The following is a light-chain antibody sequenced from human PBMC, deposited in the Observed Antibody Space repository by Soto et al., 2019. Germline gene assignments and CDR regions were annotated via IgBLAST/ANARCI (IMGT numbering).Light chain of an antibody. CDR3: QQRSDWPPLT. Sequence: EIVLTQSPATVSLSPGERVTLSCRASQSVGSFLAWYQQKPGQAPRLLIYDASNRAAGIPARFSGSGSGKDFTLTISSLEPEDFAVYYCQQRSDWPPLTFGGGTKVEIK. CDR2: DAS. CDR1: QSVGSF. J-gene: IGKJ4*01. V-gene: IGKV3-11*01.